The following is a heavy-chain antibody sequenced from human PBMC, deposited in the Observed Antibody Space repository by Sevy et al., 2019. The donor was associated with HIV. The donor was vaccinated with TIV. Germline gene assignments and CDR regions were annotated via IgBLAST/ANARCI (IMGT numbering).Heavy chain of an antibody. CDR2: IKQDGSEK. CDR1: GFTFSSYW. V-gene: IGHV3-7*03. Sequence: GGSLRLSCAASGFTFSSYWMSWVRQAPGKGLEWVANIKQDGSEKYYVDSVKGRFTISRDNAKNSLYLQMNSLRAEDTAVYYCARVGLVAANLNWFDPWGQGTLVTASS. D-gene: IGHD2-15*01. J-gene: IGHJ5*02. CDR3: ARVGLVAANLNWFDP.